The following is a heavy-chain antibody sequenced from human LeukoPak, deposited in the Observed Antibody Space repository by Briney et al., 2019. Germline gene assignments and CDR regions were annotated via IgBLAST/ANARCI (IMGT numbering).Heavy chain of an antibody. CDR3: ARGPYYDFWSGDPARNWFDP. CDR2: IYYSGST. J-gene: IGHJ5*02. V-gene: IGHV4-59*01. D-gene: IGHD3-3*01. CDR1: GGSIRGYY. Sequence: PSETLSLTCSVSGGSIRGYYWNWIRQPPGKGLEWIGYIYYSGSTNYNPSLKSRVTISVDKSKRQFSLNLTSVTAADTAVYYCARGPYYDFWSGDPARNWFDPWGQGTLVTVSS.